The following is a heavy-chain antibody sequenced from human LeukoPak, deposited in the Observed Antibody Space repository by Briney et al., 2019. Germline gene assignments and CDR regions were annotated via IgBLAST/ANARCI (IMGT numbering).Heavy chain of an antibody. CDR3: ARGGPVITFGGVISD. CDR2: INPNSGGT. J-gene: IGHJ4*02. V-gene: IGHV1-2*02. D-gene: IGHD3-16*02. Sequence: ASVKVSCKASGYTFTGYYMHWVRQAPGQGLEWMGWINPNSGGTNYAQKFQGRVTMTRDMSTSTVYMELSSLRSEDTAVYYCARGGPVITFGGVISDWGQGTLVTVSS. CDR1: GYTFTGYY.